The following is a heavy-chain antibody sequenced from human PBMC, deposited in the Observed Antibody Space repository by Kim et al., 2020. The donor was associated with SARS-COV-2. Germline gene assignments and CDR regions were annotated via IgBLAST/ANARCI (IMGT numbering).Heavy chain of an antibody. Sequence: SETLSLTCAVSGGSISSSNWWSWVRQPPGKGLEWIGEIYHSGSTNYNPSLKSRVTISVDKSKNQFSLKLSSVTAADTAVYYCARTYSGYDRAFDYWGQGTLVTVSS. V-gene: IGHV4-4*02. CDR3: ARTYSGYDRAFDY. CDR2: IYHSGST. CDR1: GGSISSSNW. D-gene: IGHD5-12*01. J-gene: IGHJ4*02.